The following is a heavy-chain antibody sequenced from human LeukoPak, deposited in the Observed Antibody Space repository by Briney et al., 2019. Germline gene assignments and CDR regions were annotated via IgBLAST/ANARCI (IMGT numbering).Heavy chain of an antibody. D-gene: IGHD3-22*01. CDR3: ARVVYYYDSSGYLPYPDY. V-gene: IGHV1-18*01. J-gene: IGHJ4*02. CDR2: ISAYNGNT. CDR1: GYTFTSCG. Sequence: GASVKVSCKASGYTFTSCGISWVRQAPGQGLEWMGWISAYNGNTNYAQKLQGRVTMTTDTSTSTAYMELRSLRSDDTAVYYCARVVYYYDSSGYLPYPDYWGQGTLVTVSS.